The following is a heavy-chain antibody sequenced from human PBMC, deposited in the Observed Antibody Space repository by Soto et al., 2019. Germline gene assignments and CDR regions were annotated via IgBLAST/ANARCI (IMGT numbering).Heavy chain of an antibody. Sequence: SETLSLTCTVSGTSISGHFWSWMRQPPGKGLEWIGYGYYSGSTLYNPSLKSRVTISLDTSKNHFSLRLSSVTSADTALYYCARGVYLSLVRTGWFDPWGQGTLVTVSS. CDR2: GYYSGST. CDR3: ARGVYLSLVRTGWFDP. J-gene: IGHJ5*02. D-gene: IGHD3-10*01. V-gene: IGHV4-59*11. CDR1: GTSISGHF.